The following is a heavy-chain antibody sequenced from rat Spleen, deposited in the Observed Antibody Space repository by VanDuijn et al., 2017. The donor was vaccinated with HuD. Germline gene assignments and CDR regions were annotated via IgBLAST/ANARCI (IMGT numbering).Heavy chain of an antibody. CDR1: GFTFSDYN. J-gene: IGHJ2*01. Sequence: EVQLVESGGGLVQPGRSLKLSCAASGFTFSDYNMAWVRQAPKKGLEWVATISYDGSRTYYRDSVKGRFTISRDNAKSTLYLQMDSLGSEDTATYYCATRFYDGSFDYWGQGVMVTVSS. D-gene: IGHD1-12*02. CDR2: ISYDGSRT. CDR3: ATRFYDGSFDY. V-gene: IGHV5-7*01.